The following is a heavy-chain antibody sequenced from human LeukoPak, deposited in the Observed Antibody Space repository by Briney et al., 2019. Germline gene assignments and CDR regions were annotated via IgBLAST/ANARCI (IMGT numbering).Heavy chain of an antibody. J-gene: IGHJ5*02. V-gene: IGHV3-30*02. Sequence: GGSLRLSCAASGFTFSSYGMHWVRQAPGKGLEWVAFIRYDGSNKYYADSVKGRFTISRDNSKNTLYLQMNSLRAEDTAVYYCAKVHVGYSSNNWFDPWGQGTLVTVSS. D-gene: IGHD5-18*01. CDR1: GFTFSSYG. CDR3: AKVHVGYSSNNWFDP. CDR2: IRYDGSNK.